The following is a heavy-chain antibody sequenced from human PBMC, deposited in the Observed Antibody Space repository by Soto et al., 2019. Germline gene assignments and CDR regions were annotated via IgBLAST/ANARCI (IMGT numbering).Heavy chain of an antibody. V-gene: IGHV4-34*01. CDR2: INHSGST. Sequence: SETLSLTCAVYGGSFSGYYWSWIRQPPGKGLEWIGEINHSGSTNYNPSLKSRVTISVDTSKNQFSLKLSSVTAADTAVYYCARGRGGWHYDSSGRLRASNWFDPWGQGTLVTVSS. CDR1: GGSFSGYY. J-gene: IGHJ5*02. D-gene: IGHD3-22*01. CDR3: ARGRGGWHYDSSGRLRASNWFDP.